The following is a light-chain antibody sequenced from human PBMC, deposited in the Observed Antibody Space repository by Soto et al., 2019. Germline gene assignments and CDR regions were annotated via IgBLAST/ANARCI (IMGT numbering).Light chain of an antibody. J-gene: IGKJ1*01. CDR2: KTS. V-gene: IGKV1-5*03. CDR3: QEYNTNSRT. CDR1: ESIYSW. Sequence: IQMTQSPSSLSASVGDTVTITCRASESIYSWLAWYKQIPGKAPQLLIYKTSILQGGVPSRFSGSGSGAEYPLHISSLQPDDFATYYCQEYNTNSRTFGQGTRVESK.